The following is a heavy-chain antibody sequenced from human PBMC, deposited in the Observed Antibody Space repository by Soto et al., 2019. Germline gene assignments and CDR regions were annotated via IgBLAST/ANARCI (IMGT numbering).Heavy chain of an antibody. D-gene: IGHD2-2*01. J-gene: IGHJ6*02. CDR2: IYYSGST. CDR1: GGSISSSSYY. V-gene: IGHV4-39*01. Sequence: QLQLQESGPGLVKPSETLSLTCTVSGGSISSSSYYWGWIRQPPGKGLEWIGSIYYSGSTYYNPSLKSRVTISVDTSKNQFSLKLSSVTAADTAVYYCARLGYCGSTSCRGYYYYYGMDVWGQGTTVTVSS. CDR3: ARLGYCGSTSCRGYYYYYGMDV.